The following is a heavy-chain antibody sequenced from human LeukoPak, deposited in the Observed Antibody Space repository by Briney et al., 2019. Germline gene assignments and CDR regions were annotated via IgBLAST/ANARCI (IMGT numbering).Heavy chain of an antibody. Sequence: GGSLRLSCAASGFTFSSYSMNWVRQAPGKGLEWVSSISSSSSYIYYADSVKGRFTISRDNAKNSLYLQMNSLRAEDTALYYCAKDRGGGLRYGHVQHWGQGTLVTVSS. V-gene: IGHV3-21*04. D-gene: IGHD3-9*01. CDR2: ISSSSSYI. CDR3: AKDRGGGLRYGHVQH. J-gene: IGHJ1*01. CDR1: GFTFSSYS.